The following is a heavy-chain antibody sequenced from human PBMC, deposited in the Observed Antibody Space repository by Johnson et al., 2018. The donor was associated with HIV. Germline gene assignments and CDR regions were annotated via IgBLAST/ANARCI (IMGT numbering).Heavy chain of an antibody. CDR3: AKVGAVAGTGDHDAFDI. Sequence: VQLVESGGGLVQPGGSLRLSCAASGFTFSSYAMSWVRQAPGKGLEWVSAIVGSGGTTYYADSVKGRFTFSRDNSKNTLYLQMTSLRAEDTAVYYCAKVGAVAGTGDHDAFDIWGQGTMVTVSS. CDR1: GFTFSSYA. D-gene: IGHD6-19*01. CDR2: IVGSGGTT. V-gene: IGHV3-23*04. J-gene: IGHJ3*02.